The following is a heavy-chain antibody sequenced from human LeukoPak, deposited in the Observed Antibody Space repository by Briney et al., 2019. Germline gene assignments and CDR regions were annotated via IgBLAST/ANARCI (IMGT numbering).Heavy chain of an antibody. V-gene: IGHV3-7*01. CDR3: ATLVATTQFDY. Sequence: GGSLRLSCAASGFTFSSYWMSWVRQAPGKGLEWVANIKQDGSEKYYVDSVKGRFTVSRDNAKNSLYLQMNSLRAEDTAVYYCATLVATTQFDYWGQGTLVTVSS. J-gene: IGHJ4*02. D-gene: IGHD5-12*01. CDR1: GFTFSSYW. CDR2: IKQDGSEK.